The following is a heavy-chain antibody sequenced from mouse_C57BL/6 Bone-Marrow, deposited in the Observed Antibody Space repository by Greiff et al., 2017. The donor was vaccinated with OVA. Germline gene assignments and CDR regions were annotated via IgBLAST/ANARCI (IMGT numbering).Heavy chain of an antibody. V-gene: IGHV14-4*01. CDR3: TTYRY. CDR1: GFNIKDDY. Sequence: VQLQQSGAELVRPGASVKLSCTASGFNIKDDYMHWVKERPEQGLEWIGWIDPENGDTEYASKFQGKATITADTSSKTVNLQLSSLTSEDTAVYYCTTYRYWGQGTTLTVSS. J-gene: IGHJ2*01. CDR2: IDPENGDT.